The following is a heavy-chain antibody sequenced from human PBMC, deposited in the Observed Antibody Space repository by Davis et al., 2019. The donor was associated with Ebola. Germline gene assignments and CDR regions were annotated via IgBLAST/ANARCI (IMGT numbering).Heavy chain of an antibody. CDR2: ISSNGGST. V-gene: IGHV3-64*04. CDR3: ARDSRRQGLILHY. D-gene: IGHD3-16*01. J-gene: IGHJ4*02. Sequence: GESLKISCSASGFTFSSYAMHWVRQAPGKGLEYVSAISSNGGSTYYADSVKGRFTISRDNSKNTLYLQMNSLRAEDTAVYYCARDSRRQGLILHYWGQGTLVTVSS. CDR1: GFTFSSYA.